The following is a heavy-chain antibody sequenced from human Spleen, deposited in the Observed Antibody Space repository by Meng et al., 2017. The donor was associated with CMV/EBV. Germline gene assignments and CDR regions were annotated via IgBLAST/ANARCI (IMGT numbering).Heavy chain of an antibody. Sequence: SLKISCAASGFTFDDYAMEWVRQAPGKGLEWVSGISWNSGRIDYADSVKGRFTISRDNAKNSLYLQMNSLKTEDTAVYYCTTLYDNYFDNYVMDVWGQGTTVTVSS. CDR3: TTLYDNYFDNYVMDV. D-gene: IGHD3-22*01. V-gene: IGHV3-9*01. CDR1: GFTFDDYA. CDR2: ISWNSGRI. J-gene: IGHJ6*02.